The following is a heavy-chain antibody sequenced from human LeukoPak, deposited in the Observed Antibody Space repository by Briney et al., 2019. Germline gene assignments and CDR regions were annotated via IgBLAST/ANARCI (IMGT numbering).Heavy chain of an antibody. CDR2: ISSSGSTI. J-gene: IGHJ6*03. V-gene: IGHV3-11*01. CDR3: ARDSNDFWSGYHLYYYYYMDV. CDR1: GFTFSDYD. Sequence: GGSLRLSCAASGFTFSDYDMSWIRQAPGKGLEWVSYISSSGSTIYYADSVKGRFTISRDNAKNSLYLQMNSLRAEDTAVYYCARDSNDFWSGYHLYYYYYMDVWGKGTTVTVSS. D-gene: IGHD3-3*01.